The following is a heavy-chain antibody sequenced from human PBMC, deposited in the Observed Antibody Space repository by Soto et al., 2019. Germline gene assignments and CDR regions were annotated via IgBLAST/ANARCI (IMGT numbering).Heavy chain of an antibody. V-gene: IGHV4-34*01. Sequence: QVQLQQWGAGLLKPSETLSLTCAVYGGSFSGYYWSWIRQPPGKGLEWIGETNHSGSTNYNPSLKSRVTISVDTSKNQFSLKLSSVTAADTAVYYCARGQGGYSYPNWFDPWGQGTLVTVSS. CDR3: ARGQGGYSYPNWFDP. CDR1: GGSFSGYY. CDR2: TNHSGST. J-gene: IGHJ5*02. D-gene: IGHD5-18*01.